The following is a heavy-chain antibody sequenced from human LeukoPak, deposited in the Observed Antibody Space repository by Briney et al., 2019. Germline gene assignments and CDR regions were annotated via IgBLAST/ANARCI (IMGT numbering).Heavy chain of an antibody. J-gene: IGHJ4*02. D-gene: IGHD1-1*01. CDR1: GYTFTDYY. CDR3: VKIGHNHYFDY. V-gene: IGHV1-2*02. Sequence: GASVKVSCKSSGYTFTDYYLLWVRQAPGQGLEWMGWINPNSGGTYYAQTFQGRVTMSRDTSMTTAYIEMSSLRSDDTAVYFCVKIGHNHYFDYWGQGTLVTVSS. CDR2: INPNSGGT.